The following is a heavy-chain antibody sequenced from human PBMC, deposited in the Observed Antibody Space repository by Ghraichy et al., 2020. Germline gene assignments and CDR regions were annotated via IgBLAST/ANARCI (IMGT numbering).Heavy chain of an antibody. CDR3: ARGDEDGYNDFDY. CDR1: GGSFSGYY. D-gene: IGHD5-24*01. Sequence: SETLSLTCAVYGGSFSGYYWSWIRQPPGKGLEWIGEINHSGSTNYNPSLKSRVTISVDTSKNQFSLKLSSVTTADTAVYYCARGDEDGYNDFDYWGQGTLVTVSS. J-gene: IGHJ4*02. CDR2: INHSGST. V-gene: IGHV4-34*01.